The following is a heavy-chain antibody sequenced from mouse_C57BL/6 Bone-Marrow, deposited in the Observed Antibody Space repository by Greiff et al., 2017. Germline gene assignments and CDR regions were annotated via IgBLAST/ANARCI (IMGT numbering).Heavy chain of an antibody. J-gene: IGHJ2*01. CDR3: AREVDYYGSSGDY. CDR2: ISYDGSN. Sequence: EVKLQESGPGLVKPSQSLSLTCSVTGYSITSGYYWNWIRQFPGNKLEWMGYISYDGSNNYKPSLKNRISITRDTSKNQFFLKLNSVTTEDTATYYCAREVDYYGSSGDYWGQGTTLTVSS. CDR1: GYSITSGYY. V-gene: IGHV3-6*01. D-gene: IGHD1-1*01.